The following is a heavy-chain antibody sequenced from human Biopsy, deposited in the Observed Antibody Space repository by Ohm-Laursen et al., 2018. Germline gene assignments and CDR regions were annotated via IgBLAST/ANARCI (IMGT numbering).Heavy chain of an antibody. Sequence: ASVKVSCNASGYSFTKYYINWVRQAPGQGLEWMGIINPTGGTTSYAQKFQGRLIMTTDTSTATVYMQLGNLTSEDTAVYFCARDRIELEATPTNADYYYFGMDVWGQGTTVTVS. CDR1: GYSFTKYY. CDR2: INPTGGTT. V-gene: IGHV1-46*01. D-gene: IGHD1-26*01. CDR3: ARDRIELEATPTNADYYYFGMDV. J-gene: IGHJ6*02.